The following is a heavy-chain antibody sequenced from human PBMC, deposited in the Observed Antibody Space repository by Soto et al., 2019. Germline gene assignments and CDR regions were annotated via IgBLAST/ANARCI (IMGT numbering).Heavy chain of an antibody. CDR2: IIPIFGTA. D-gene: IGHD2-2*02. Sequence: SVKVSCKASGGTFSSYAISWVRQAPGQGLEWMGGIIPIFGTANHAQKFQGRVTITADESTSTAYMELSSLRSEDTAVYYCARDSPDQLLYPVARYYGMDVWGQGTTVTVSS. CDR3: ARDSPDQLLYPVARYYGMDV. J-gene: IGHJ6*02. CDR1: GGTFSSYA. V-gene: IGHV1-69*13.